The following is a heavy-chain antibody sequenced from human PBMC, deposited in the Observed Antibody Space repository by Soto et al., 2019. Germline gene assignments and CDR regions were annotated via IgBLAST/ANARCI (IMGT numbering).Heavy chain of an antibody. J-gene: IGHJ4*02. D-gene: IGHD6-19*01. CDR3: ARDADSSGWYWFDY. CDR1: GFTFSSYG. CDR2: ISYDGSNK. Sequence: GGSLRLSCAASGFTFSSYGMHWVRQAPGKGLEWVAVISYDGSNKYYADSVKGRFTISRDNSKNTLYLQMNSLRAEDTAVYYCARDADSSGWYWFDYWGQGTLVTVSS. V-gene: IGHV3-30*03.